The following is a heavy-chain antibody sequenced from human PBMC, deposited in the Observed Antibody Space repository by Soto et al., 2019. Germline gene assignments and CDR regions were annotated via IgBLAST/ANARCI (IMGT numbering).Heavy chain of an antibody. CDR1: GGSFSGYY. D-gene: IGHD4-4*01. V-gene: IGHV4-34*01. J-gene: IGHJ4*02. CDR3: ARAPAPCNYVRYYFDY. CDR2: INHSGST. Sequence: PSETLSLTCAVYGGSFSGYYWSWIRQPPGKGLEWIGEINHSGSTNYNPSLKSRVTISVDTSKNQFSLKLSSVTAADTAVYYCARAPAPCNYVRYYFDYWGQGTLVTVSS.